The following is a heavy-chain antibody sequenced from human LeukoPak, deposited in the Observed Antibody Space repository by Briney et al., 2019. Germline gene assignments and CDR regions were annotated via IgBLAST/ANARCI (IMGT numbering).Heavy chain of an antibody. J-gene: IGHJ5*02. CDR1: GGSISSSSNY. CDR3: ARVRGVSVVVPAAILPAGWFDP. D-gene: IGHD2-2*02. CDR2: IYYSGNT. V-gene: IGHV4-39*07. Sequence: SETLSLTCTVSGGSISSSSNYWGWIRQPPGKGLEWIGSIYYSGNTYYNPSLKSRVTISVDTCKNQFSLKLSSVNAADAAVYDCARVRGVSVVVPAAILPAGWFDPWGQGTLVTVSS.